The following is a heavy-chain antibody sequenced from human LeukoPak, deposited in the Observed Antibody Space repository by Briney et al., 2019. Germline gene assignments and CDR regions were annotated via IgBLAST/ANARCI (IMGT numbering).Heavy chain of an antibody. Sequence: PGGSLRLSCAASGFTFSGSAIHWVRQASGKGLEWVGRIRSKANNYATAYAASVKCRFTISRDDSKNTAYLQMNTLKTEDTAVYYCTRFRDTALDFWGQGTLVTVSS. D-gene: IGHD5-18*01. J-gene: IGHJ4*02. CDR1: GFTFSGSA. CDR3: TRFRDTALDF. CDR2: IRSKANNYAT. V-gene: IGHV3-73*01.